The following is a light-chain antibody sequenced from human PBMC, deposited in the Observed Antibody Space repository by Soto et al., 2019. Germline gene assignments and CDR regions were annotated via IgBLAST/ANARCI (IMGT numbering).Light chain of an antibody. Sequence: EIVLTQSPGTLSLSPGERATLSCRASQSVSSSYLAWYQQKPGQAPRLLIYGASSRATGIPDRFSGSGSGTDFTLTISRLEPEDFATYYCQQSYSTPLGFGQGTKVDIK. V-gene: IGKV3-20*01. CDR1: QSVSSSY. CDR2: GAS. CDR3: QQSYSTPLG. J-gene: IGKJ1*01.